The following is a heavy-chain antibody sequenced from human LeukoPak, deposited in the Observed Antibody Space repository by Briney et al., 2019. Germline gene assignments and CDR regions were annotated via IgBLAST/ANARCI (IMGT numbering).Heavy chain of an antibody. J-gene: IGHJ6*02. D-gene: IGHD3-10*01. V-gene: IGHV3-15*01. CDR1: GFTFSNAW. CDR2: IKSKTDGGTT. CDR3: TTYMVWGVTAPYYYGMDV. Sequence: GGSLRLSCADSGFTFSNAWMSWVREAPGKGLEWVGRIKSKTDGGTTDYAAPVKGRFTISRENTKNTLCLQMNSLKAEDTAVYYCTTYMVWGVTAPYYYGMDVWGQATTVTVSS.